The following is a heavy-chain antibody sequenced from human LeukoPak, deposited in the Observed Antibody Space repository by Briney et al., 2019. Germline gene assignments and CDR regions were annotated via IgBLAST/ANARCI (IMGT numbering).Heavy chain of an antibody. CDR1: GDSISSTAYY. CDR3: TRGSDHAKSGY. CDR2: IHFSGTI. Sequence: PSETLSLTCTVSGDSISSTAYYWGWSRQPPGKGLEWLGMIHFSGTIYNNPSLMSRVTISVDTSKNQFSLKLTSVTAADTAVYYCTRGSDHAKSGYWGQGTLVTVSS. V-gene: IGHV4-39*01. D-gene: IGHD1-14*01. J-gene: IGHJ4*02.